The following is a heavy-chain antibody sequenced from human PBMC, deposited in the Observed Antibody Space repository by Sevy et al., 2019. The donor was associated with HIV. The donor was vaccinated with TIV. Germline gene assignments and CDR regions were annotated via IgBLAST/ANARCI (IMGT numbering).Heavy chain of an antibody. J-gene: IGHJ4*02. V-gene: IGHV3-49*04. CDR3: TRWQGAQSIFDY. Sequence: GGSLRLSCTTSGFTFGDFAMSWVRQAPGKGLEWVAFFKSKRLDGTLDHTASVKGRFAISRDDSKGIAYLQMNDLKIEDTGVYYCTRWQGAQSIFDYWGQGALVTVSS. CDR1: GFTFGDFA. D-gene: IGHD1-26*01. CDR2: FKSKRLDGTL.